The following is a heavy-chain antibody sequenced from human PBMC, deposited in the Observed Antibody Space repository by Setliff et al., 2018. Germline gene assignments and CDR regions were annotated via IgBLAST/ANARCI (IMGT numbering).Heavy chain of an antibody. Sequence: SETLSLTCTVSGASIRGNSYYWAWIRQPPGKGLEWIASTYYGGSTSYNPSLKSRVDISADTSNSQFSLKLASVTAADTAVYYCARPPAGLGNWYYMDVWGKGTTVTVS. D-gene: IGHD7-27*01. CDR3: ARPPAGLGNWYYMDV. J-gene: IGHJ6*03. V-gene: IGHV4-39*07. CDR2: TYYGGST. CDR1: GASIRGNSYY.